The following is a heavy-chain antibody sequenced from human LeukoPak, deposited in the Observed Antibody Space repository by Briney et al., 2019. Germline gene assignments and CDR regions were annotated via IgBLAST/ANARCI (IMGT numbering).Heavy chain of an antibody. CDR2: INQDGSAK. J-gene: IGHJ5*02. V-gene: IGHV3-7*01. CDR3: SGCNWFDP. CDR1: GFTFSTYW. Sequence: PGGSLRLSCTVSGFTFSTYWMSWVRQAPGKGLEWVANINQDGSAKNYVDSVKVRFTISRDNAKSSLYLQMNSLRAEDTAVYYCSGCNWFDPWGQGTLVTVSS. D-gene: IGHD3-22*01.